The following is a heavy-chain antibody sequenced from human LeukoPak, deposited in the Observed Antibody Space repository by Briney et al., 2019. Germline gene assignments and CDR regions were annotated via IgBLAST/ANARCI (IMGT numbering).Heavy chain of an antibody. CDR3: AREGYSAYGLDY. Sequence: GGSLRLSCVASGLIFSSYNINWVRQAPGKGLEWVSSISSSSTYISYADSVKGRFTISRDNAKNSLDLQMDSLRVEDTAVYYCAREGYSAYGLDYWGQGTLVTVSS. J-gene: IGHJ4*02. D-gene: IGHD5-12*01. V-gene: IGHV3-21*01. CDR2: ISSSSTYI. CDR1: GLIFSSYN.